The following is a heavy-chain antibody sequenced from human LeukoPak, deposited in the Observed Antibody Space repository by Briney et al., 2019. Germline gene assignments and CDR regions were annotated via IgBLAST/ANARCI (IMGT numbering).Heavy chain of an antibody. V-gene: IGHV4-31*03. D-gene: IGHD3-22*01. CDR1: GGSISSGGYY. CDR3: ARFRRNYYDSSGSLAFDI. CDR2: IYYSGST. Sequence: SQTLSLTCTVSGGSISSGGYYWSWIRQHPGKGLEWMGYIYYSGSTYYNPSLESRVTMSVDTSNNQFSLKLSSVTAADTAVYYCARFRRNYYDSSGSLAFDIWGQGTMVTVSS. J-gene: IGHJ3*02.